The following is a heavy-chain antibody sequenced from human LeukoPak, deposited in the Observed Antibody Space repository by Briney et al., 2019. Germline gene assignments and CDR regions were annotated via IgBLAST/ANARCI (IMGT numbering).Heavy chain of an antibody. CDR1: GFTFSSYG. J-gene: IGHJ6*02. Sequence: GRSLRLSCAASGFTFSSYGMHWVRQAPGKGLEWVAVISYDGSNKYCADSVKGRFTISRDNSKNTLYLQMNSLRAEDTAVYYCAKDHSPYDYDFWSGYLPSLYYYYGMDVWGQGTTVTVSS. CDR2: ISYDGSNK. D-gene: IGHD3-3*01. CDR3: AKDHSPYDYDFWSGYLPSLYYYYGMDV. V-gene: IGHV3-30*18.